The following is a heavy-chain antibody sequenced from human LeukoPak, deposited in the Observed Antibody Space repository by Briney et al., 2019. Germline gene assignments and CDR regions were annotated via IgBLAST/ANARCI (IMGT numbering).Heavy chain of an antibody. J-gene: IGHJ4*02. CDR1: GGSISSSSYY. V-gene: IGHV4-39*07. Sequence: PSETLSLTCTVSGGSISSSSYYWGWIRQPPGKGLEWIGSIYYSGSTYYNPSLKSRVTISVDTSKNQFSLKLSSVTAADTAVYYCARDRRWPFFGDYSFDYWGQGTLVTVSS. CDR3: ARDRRWPFFGDYSFDY. CDR2: IYYSGST. D-gene: IGHD4-17*01.